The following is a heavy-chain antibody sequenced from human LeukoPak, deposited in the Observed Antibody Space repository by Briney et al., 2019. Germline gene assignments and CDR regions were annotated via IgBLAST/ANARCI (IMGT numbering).Heavy chain of an antibody. CDR1: GYTFTGYY. V-gene: IGHV1-46*01. CDR2: INPSGGST. J-gene: IGHJ6*02. Sequence: ASVKVSCKASGYTFTGYYMHWVRQAPGQGLEWMGIINPSGGSTSYAQKFQGRVTMTRDTSTSTVYMELSSLRSEDTAVYYCARDPDWYYYYYGMDVWGQGTTVTVSS. D-gene: IGHD3-9*01. CDR3: ARDPDWYYYYYGMDV.